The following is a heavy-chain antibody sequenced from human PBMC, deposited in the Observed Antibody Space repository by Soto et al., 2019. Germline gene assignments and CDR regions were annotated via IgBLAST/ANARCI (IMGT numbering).Heavy chain of an antibody. CDR1: GYTFTSYG. V-gene: IGHV1-18*01. J-gene: IGHJ5*02. CDR2: ISAYNGNT. Sequence: ASVKVSCTASGYTFTSYGISRVRQATGQGLEWMGWISAYNGNTKFAQKFQGRVTLTTDTSTSTGYMELRSLRPDDTAVYYCARSLATAVADTATNWFDPWGQGTLVTVSS. D-gene: IGHD6-19*01. CDR3: ARSLATAVADTATNWFDP.